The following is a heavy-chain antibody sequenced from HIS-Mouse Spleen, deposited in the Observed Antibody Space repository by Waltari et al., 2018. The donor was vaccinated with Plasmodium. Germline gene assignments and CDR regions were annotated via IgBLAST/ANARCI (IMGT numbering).Heavy chain of an antibody. Sequence: QVQLVQSGAAVKKPGASVKVSCKASGYTFPSYDINWVRQATGQGLEWMGWMNPNSGNTGYAQKFQGRVTMTRNTSISTAYMELSSLRSEDTAVYYCAIVVVVAATRDYWGQGTLVTVSS. D-gene: IGHD2-15*01. CDR3: AIVVVVAATRDY. V-gene: IGHV1-8*01. CDR1: GYTFPSYD. CDR2: MNPNSGNT. J-gene: IGHJ4*02.